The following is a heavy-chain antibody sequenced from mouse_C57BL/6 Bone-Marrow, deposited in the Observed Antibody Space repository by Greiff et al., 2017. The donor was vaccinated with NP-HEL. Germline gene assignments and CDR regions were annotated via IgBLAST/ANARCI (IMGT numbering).Heavy chain of an antibody. CDR2: IDPENGDT. CDR1: GFNIKDDY. Sequence: EVQLQQSGAELVRPGASVKLSCTASGFNIKDDYMHWVKQRPEQGLEWIGWIDPENGDTEYASKFQGKATITADTSSNTAYLQLSSLTSEDTAVYYCTTDDGSSYVRWYFDVWGTGTTVTVSS. V-gene: IGHV14-4*01. J-gene: IGHJ1*03. CDR3: TTDDGSSYVRWYFDV. D-gene: IGHD1-1*01.